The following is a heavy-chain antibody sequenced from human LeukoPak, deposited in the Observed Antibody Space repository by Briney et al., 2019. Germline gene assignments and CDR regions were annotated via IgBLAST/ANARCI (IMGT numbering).Heavy chain of an antibody. D-gene: IGHD3-22*01. V-gene: IGHV3-33*01. CDR1: GFTFSSYG. CDR3: ARVYYDSSCYTCYFDY. J-gene: IGHJ4*02. CDR2: IWYDGSNT. Sequence: GGSLRLSCAASGFTFSSYGTHWVRQAPGKGLEWVAVIWYDGSNTYYADSVKGRFTISRDNSKNTLYLQMNSLRAEDTAVYYCARVYYDSSCYTCYFDYWGQGTLVTVSS.